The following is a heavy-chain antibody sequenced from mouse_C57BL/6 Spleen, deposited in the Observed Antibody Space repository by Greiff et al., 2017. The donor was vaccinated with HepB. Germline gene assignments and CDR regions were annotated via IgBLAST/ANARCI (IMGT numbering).Heavy chain of an antibody. CDR2: IYPGDGDT. D-gene: IGHD3-3*01. CDR1: GYAFSSSW. V-gene: IGHV1-82*01. J-gene: IGHJ2*01. CDR3: ARGGGLRNYLDY. Sequence: VQLQQSGPELVKPGASVKISCKASGYAFSSSWMNWVKQRPGKGLEWIGRIYPGDGDTNYNGKFKGKATLTADKSSSTAYMQLSSLTSEDSAVYFCARGGGLRNYLDYWGQGTTLTVSS.